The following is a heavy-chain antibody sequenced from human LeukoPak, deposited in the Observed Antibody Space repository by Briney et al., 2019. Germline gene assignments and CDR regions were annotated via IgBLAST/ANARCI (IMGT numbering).Heavy chain of an antibody. CDR1: GFTFSSYG. CDR2: IRYDGSNK. J-gene: IGHJ4*02. Sequence: GGSLRLSCAASGFTFSSYGMHWVRQAPGKGLERVAFIRYDGSNKYYADSVKGRFTISRDNSKNTLYLQMNSLRAEDTAVYYCAKDLLRSAAYWGQGTLVTVSS. CDR3: AKDLLRSAAY. V-gene: IGHV3-30*02.